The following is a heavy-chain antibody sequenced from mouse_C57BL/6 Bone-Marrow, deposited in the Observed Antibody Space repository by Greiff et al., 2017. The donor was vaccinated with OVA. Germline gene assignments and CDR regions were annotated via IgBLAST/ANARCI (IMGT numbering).Heavy chain of an antibody. CDR3: ARSGYSNSFLYYAMDY. V-gene: IGHV1-22*01. CDR1: GYTFTDYN. CDR2: INPNNGGT. Sequence: EVQLQQSGPELVKPGASVKMSCKASGYTFTDYNMHWVKQSHGKSLEWIGYINPNNGGTSYNQKFKGKATLTVNKSSSTAYMELRSLTSEDSAVYYCARSGYSNSFLYYAMDYWGQGTSVTVSS. J-gene: IGHJ4*01. D-gene: IGHD2-5*01.